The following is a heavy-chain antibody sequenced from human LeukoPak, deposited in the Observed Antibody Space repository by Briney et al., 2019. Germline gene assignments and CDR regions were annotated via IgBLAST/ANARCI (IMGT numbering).Heavy chain of an antibody. CDR2: INHSGST. Sequence: SETLSLTCAVYGGSFGGYYWSWIRQPPGKGLEWIGEINHSGSTNYNPSLKSRVTISVDTSKNQFSLKLSSVTAADTAVYYCASKLGYCSGGSCYSYWFDPWGQGTLVTVSS. V-gene: IGHV4-34*01. J-gene: IGHJ5*02. CDR3: ASKLGYCSGGSCYSYWFDP. CDR1: GGSFGGYY. D-gene: IGHD2-15*01.